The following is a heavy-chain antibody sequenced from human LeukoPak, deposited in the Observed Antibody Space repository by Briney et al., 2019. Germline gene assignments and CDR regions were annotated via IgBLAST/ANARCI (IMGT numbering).Heavy chain of an antibody. V-gene: IGHV1-8*01. J-gene: IGHJ4*02. Sequence: ASVKVSCKAAGYTFTSYDINWVRQATGQGLEWMGWMNPNSGNTGYAQKFQGRVTMTRNTSISTAYMELSSLRSEDTAVYYCARLGHYYDSSGYYHPGDYWGQGTLVTVSS. CDR3: ARLGHYYDSSGYYHPGDY. D-gene: IGHD3-22*01. CDR2: MNPNSGNT. CDR1: GYTFTSYD.